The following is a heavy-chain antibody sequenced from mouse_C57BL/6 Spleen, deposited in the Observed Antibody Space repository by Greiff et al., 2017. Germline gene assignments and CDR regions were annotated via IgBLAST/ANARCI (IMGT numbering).Heavy chain of an antibody. CDR1: GFTFSSYA. J-gene: IGHJ3*01. CDR2: ISDGGSYT. Sequence: EVQRVESGGGLVKPGGSLKLSCAASGFTFSSYAMSWVRQTPEKRLEWVATISDGGSYTYYPDNVKGRVTISRDNAKNTLYLQLSHLKSEDTAMYYCARGGDYYGSPFAYWGQGTLVTVSA. V-gene: IGHV5-4*01. CDR3: ARGGDYYGSPFAY. D-gene: IGHD1-1*01.